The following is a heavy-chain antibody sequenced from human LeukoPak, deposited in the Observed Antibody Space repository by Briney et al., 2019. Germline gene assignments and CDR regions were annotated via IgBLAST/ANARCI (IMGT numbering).Heavy chain of an antibody. CDR2: ISGRDGST. J-gene: IGHJ4*02. CDR1: GFTFSSYA. CDR3: ARAGNTRFDY. Sequence: GGSLRLSCAASGFTFSSYAMSWVRQAPGKGLEWVSSISGRDGSTYYADSVKGRFTISRDNSKNTLYLQMDSLRAEDAAVYYCARAGNTRFDYWGQGTLVTVSS. D-gene: IGHD2/OR15-2a*01. V-gene: IGHV3-23*01.